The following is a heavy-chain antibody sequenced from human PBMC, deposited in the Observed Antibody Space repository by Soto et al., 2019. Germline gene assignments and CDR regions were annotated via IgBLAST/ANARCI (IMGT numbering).Heavy chain of an antibody. Sequence: QVQLVQSGAEVKKPGASVKVSCKASGYTFTSYDINWVRQATGQGLEGMGWMNPNSGNTGYAQKFQGRVNMTRNTAISTAYMELSSLRSEDTAVYYCARGTMGYYYGSGSYSTFGYWGQGTLVTVSS. D-gene: IGHD3-10*01. J-gene: IGHJ4*02. CDR1: GYTFTSYD. CDR2: MNPNSGNT. CDR3: ARGTMGYYYGSGSYSTFGY. V-gene: IGHV1-8*01.